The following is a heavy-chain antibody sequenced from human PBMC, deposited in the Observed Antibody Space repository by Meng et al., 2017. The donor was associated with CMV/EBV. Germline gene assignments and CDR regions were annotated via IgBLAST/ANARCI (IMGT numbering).Heavy chain of an antibody. CDR3: AKDDFWSGYYAGVLQY. D-gene: IGHD3-3*01. Sequence: ASVKVSCKASGYTFTSYYMHWVRQAPGQGLEWMGIINPSGGSTSYAQKFQGRVTMTRDTSTSTVYMELSSLRAEDTAVYYCAKDDFWSGYYAGVLQYWGQGTLVTVSS. CDR2: INPSGGST. V-gene: IGHV1-46*01. CDR1: GYTFTSYY. J-gene: IGHJ4*02.